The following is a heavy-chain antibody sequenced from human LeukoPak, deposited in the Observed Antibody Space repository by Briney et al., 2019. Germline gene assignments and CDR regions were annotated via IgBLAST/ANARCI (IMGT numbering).Heavy chain of an antibody. V-gene: IGHV3-33*06. CDR1: GFTFSDYG. Sequence: GRSLRLSCAASGFTFSDYGMYWVRQAPGKGLEGVAIIYYDGSNKKYGDSVKGRFTISRDNSKNTLYLQMNSLRAEDTAVYYCAKVKDYYGSGSYRGYFDYWGQGTLVTVSS. CDR3: AKVKDYYGSGSYRGYFDY. D-gene: IGHD3-10*01. CDR2: IYYDGSNK. J-gene: IGHJ4*02.